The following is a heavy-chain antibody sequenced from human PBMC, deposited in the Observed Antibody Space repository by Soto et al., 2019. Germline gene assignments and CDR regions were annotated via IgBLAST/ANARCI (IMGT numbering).Heavy chain of an antibody. D-gene: IGHD3-22*01. Sequence: EVQLLESGGGLVQPGGSLRLSCSVSGFTFSNNAMTWVRQAPGKGLDWVSDIDNVGCTTYYAESVKGRVTISRDKSKNKMYLQMNSLSADDTAIDFGASVPLIVANAQGGHVDSWGQGTLVTAAS. CDR1: GFTFSNNA. CDR3: ASVPLIVANAQGGHVDS. J-gene: IGHJ4*02. V-gene: IGHV3-23*03. CDR2: IDNVGCTT.